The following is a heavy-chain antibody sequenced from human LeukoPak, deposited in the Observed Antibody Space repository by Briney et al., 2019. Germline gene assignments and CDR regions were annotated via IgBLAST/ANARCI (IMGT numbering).Heavy chain of an antibody. CDR3: ARRFQTNFDY. Sequence: SETLSLTCIVSGGSISSSSYYWGWIRQPPGKGLEWIGSIYYSGSTYYNPSLKSRVTISVDTSKNQFSLKLSSVTAADTAVYYCARRFQTNFDYWGQGTLVTVSS. V-gene: IGHV4-39*01. J-gene: IGHJ4*02. D-gene: IGHD1-1*01. CDR1: GGSISSSSYY. CDR2: IYYSGST.